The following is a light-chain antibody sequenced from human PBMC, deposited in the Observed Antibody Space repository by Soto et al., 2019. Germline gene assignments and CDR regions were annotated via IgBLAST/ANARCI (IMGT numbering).Light chain of an antibody. V-gene: IGLV2-14*01. CDR3: SSYTSGSNGV. Sequence: QSALTQPASVSGSPGQSITISCTGTSSDVGGYNYVSWYQQHPGKAPKLMIYEVTNRPSGGSNRFSGSKSGNTASLTISGLQAEDEADYYCSSYTSGSNGVFGGGTKLTVL. CDR2: EVT. J-gene: IGLJ3*02. CDR1: SSDVGGYNY.